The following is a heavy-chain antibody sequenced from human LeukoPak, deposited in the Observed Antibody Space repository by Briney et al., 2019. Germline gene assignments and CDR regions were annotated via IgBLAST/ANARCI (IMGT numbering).Heavy chain of an antibody. D-gene: IGHD4-17*01. J-gene: IGHJ3*02. Sequence: GGSLRLSCAASGFTVSSNYLTWVRQAPGKGLEWVSVIYSGGSTYYADSVKGRFTISGDNSKNTLYLQMNSLRAEGMAVYYCARLTVTHAFDIWGQGTMVTVSS. CDR3: ARLTVTHAFDI. CDR2: IYSGGST. CDR1: GFTVSSNY. V-gene: IGHV3-53*01.